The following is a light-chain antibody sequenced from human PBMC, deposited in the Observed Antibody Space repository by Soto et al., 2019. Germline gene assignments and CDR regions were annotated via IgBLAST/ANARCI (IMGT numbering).Light chain of an antibody. CDR2: GVS. Sequence: EIVMTQSPGTLSVSPGERATLSCRASQSVSVNLAWYQQKPGQAPRLLIYGVSTRATGIPARFSGSESGTEFTLTISSLQSEDFAVYYCQQYGTSPPITFGQGTRLEIK. J-gene: IGKJ5*01. V-gene: IGKV3-15*01. CDR3: QQYGTSPPIT. CDR1: QSVSVN.